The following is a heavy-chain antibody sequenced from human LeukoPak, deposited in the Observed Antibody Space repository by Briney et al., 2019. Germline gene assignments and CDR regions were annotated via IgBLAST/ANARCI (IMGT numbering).Heavy chain of an antibody. J-gene: IGHJ6*02. V-gene: IGHV4-4*07. CDR2: IYTSGST. CDR3: ARQPPQYYGMDV. CDR1: GGSFSNYY. Sequence: SETLSFTCTVSGGSFSNYYWSWIRQPAGKGLDWIGRIYTSGSTNYNPSVKSRVTMSVDTSNNQFSLKLTSVTAADTAVYYCARQPPQYYGMDVWGQGTTVTVSS. D-gene: IGHD1-14*01.